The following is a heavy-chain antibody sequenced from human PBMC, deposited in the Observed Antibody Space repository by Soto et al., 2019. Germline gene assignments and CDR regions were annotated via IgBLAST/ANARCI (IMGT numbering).Heavy chain of an antibody. V-gene: IGHV1-18*01. CDR1: GYTFTIYG. J-gene: IGHJ4*02. Sequence: ASVKVSCKASGYTFTIYGISWVRQAPGQGLEWMGWISAYNGNTNYAQKLQGRVTMTTDTSTSTAYMELRSLRSDDTAVYYCAQAFYGDYHLDYWGQGTLVTVSS. CDR2: ISAYNGNT. CDR3: AQAFYGDYHLDY. D-gene: IGHD4-17*01.